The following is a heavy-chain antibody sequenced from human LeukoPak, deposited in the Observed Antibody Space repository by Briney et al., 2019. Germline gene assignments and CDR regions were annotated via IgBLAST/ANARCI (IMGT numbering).Heavy chain of an antibody. V-gene: IGHV4-59*08. Sequence: SETLSLTCSVSGGSISSYDWSWIRQPPGKGLEWIGYSSYIRSTNYNPSLKSRVTMSVDTSKNQLSLKLNSVTAADTAVYYCARVGDGWRAAFDIWGQGTMVTVSS. D-gene: IGHD2-15*01. J-gene: IGHJ3*02. CDR2: SSYIRST. CDR1: GGSISSYD. CDR3: ARVGDGWRAAFDI.